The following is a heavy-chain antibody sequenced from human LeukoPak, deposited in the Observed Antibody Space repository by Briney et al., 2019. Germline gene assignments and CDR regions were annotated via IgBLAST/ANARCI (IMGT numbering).Heavy chain of an antibody. CDR1: GFTFSNYL. J-gene: IGHJ4*02. D-gene: IGHD3-22*01. Sequence: GGSLRLSCAASGFTFSNYLMHWVRQTPGKGLVWVSRISSDGSSTSYADSVRGRFTISRDNAKNTLYLQMNSLRAEDPAVYYCAKDRYYYDSSGYLGDWGQGILVTVSS. CDR3: AKDRYYYDSSGYLGD. V-gene: IGHV3-74*01. CDR2: ISSDGSST.